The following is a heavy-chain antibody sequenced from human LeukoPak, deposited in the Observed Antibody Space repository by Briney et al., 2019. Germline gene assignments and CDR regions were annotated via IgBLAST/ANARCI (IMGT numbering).Heavy chain of an antibody. V-gene: IGHV3-23*01. CDR3: AKDPPDWNYVRWFDP. D-gene: IGHD1-7*01. J-gene: IGHJ5*02. CDR2: ISGSGGST. CDR1: GFTFSSYA. Sequence: PGGSLRLSCAASGFTFSSYAMSWVRQAPGKGLEWVSAISGSGGSTYYADSVEGRFTISRDNSKNTLYLQMNSLRAEDTAVYYCAKDPPDWNYVRWFDPWGQGTLVTVSS.